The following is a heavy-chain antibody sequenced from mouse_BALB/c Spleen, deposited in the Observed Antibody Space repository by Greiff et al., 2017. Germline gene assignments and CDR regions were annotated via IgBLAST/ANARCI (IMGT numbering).Heavy chain of an antibody. CDR3: VREGGGPFDY. Sequence: LVESGPGLVAPSQSLSITCTVSGFSLTSYDISWIRQPPGKGLEWLGVIWTGGGTNYNSAFMSRLSISKDNSKSQVFLKMNSLQTDDTAIYYCVREGGGPFDYWGQGTTLTVSS. J-gene: IGHJ2*01. CDR1: GFSLTSYD. CDR2: IWTGGGT. V-gene: IGHV2-9-2*01.